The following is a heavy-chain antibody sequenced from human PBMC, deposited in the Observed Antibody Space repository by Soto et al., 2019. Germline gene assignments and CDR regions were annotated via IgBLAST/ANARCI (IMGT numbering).Heavy chain of an antibody. CDR3: ARSLGSSYKGYYYYGLDV. Sequence: RGESLKISCKGSGYSFTSYWIGWVRQMPGKGLEWMGIIYPGDSNTRYSPSLQGQVTISADKSISTAYLQWSSLKASDTAMYYCARSLGSSYKGYYYYGLDVWGQGTTVTVSS. J-gene: IGHJ6*02. CDR2: IYPGDSNT. V-gene: IGHV5-51*01. D-gene: IGHD5-18*01. CDR1: GYSFTSYW.